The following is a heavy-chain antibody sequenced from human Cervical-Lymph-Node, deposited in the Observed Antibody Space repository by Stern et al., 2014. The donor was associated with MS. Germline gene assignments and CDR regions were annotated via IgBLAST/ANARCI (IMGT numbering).Heavy chain of an antibody. CDR3: ARDLKD. J-gene: IGHJ4*02. Sequence: VQLVQSGAKVKKPGSSVKVSCKASGGTFSNSAISWVRQAPGQGLEWMGVIIPIFVNANYAQTFQGRVTIMVDKSTSIAYMELTRLRSNDTAVYYCARDLKDWGQGTLVTVSS. V-gene: IGHV1-69*06. CDR2: IIPIFVNA. CDR1: GGTFSNSA.